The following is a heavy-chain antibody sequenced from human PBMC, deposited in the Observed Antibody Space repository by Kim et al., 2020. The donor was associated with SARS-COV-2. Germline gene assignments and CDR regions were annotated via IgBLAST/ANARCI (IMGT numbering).Heavy chain of an antibody. CDR3: ARDLTVPTMVRGVMGY. J-gene: IGHJ4*02. Sequence: ASVKVSCKASGYTFTGYYMHWVRQAPGQGLEWMGWINPNSGGTNYAQKFQGRVTMTRDTSISTAYMELSRLRSDDTAVYYCARDLTVPTMVRGVMGYWGQGTLVTVSS. CDR2: INPNSGGT. V-gene: IGHV1-2*02. CDR1: GYTFTGYY. D-gene: IGHD3-10*01.